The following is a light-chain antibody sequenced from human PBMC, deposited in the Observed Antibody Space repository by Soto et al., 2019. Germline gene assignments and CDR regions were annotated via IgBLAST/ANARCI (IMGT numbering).Light chain of an antibody. J-gene: IGKJ1*01. CDR1: QGIRND. CDR3: QQYGSSPTT. V-gene: IGKV3-20*01. CDR2: DAS. Sequence: TQSPSSLSASVGDRVTITCRASQGIRNDLTWYQQKPGQAPRLLIYDASNRATGIPARFSGSGSGTDFTLTISRLEPEDFAVYYCQQYGSSPTTFGQGTKVDIK.